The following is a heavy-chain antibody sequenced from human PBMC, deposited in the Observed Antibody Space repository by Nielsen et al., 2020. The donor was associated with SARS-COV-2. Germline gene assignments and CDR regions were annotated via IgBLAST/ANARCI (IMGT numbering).Heavy chain of an antibody. CDR2: ISWNSGSI. J-gene: IGHJ4*02. CDR3: AYAEEVGY. CDR1: GFTFDDYA. Sequence: SLRLSCAASGFTFDDYAMHWVRQAPGKGLEWVSGISWNSGSIGYADSVKGRFTISRDNAKNSLYLQMNSLRAEDTALYYCAYAEEVGYWGQGTLVTVSS. D-gene: IGHD1-26*01. V-gene: IGHV3-9*01.